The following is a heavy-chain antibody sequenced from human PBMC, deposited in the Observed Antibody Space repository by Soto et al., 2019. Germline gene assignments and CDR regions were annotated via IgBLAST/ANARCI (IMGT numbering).Heavy chain of an antibody. Sequence: QVQLVQSGAEVKNPGASVKISCTASGYNFINNYIYWVRQAPGQGLEYMGIIYPSGGNTKYAQKFQDRVTMTRDTSTNTVYLELTSLRFDDTARYYCAKEGAEWGQGTLVTVSS. J-gene: IGHJ4*02. CDR2: IYPSGGNT. V-gene: IGHV1-46*01. CDR1: GYNFINNY. CDR3: AKEGAE.